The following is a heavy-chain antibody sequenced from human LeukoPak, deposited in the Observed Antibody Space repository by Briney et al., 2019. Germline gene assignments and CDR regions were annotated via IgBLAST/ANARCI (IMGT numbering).Heavy chain of an antibody. J-gene: IGHJ3*02. D-gene: IGHD1-26*01. CDR1: GGPISSSSYY. Sequence: PSETLSLTCTVSGGPISSSSYYWGWIRQPPGKGLEWIGSIYYSGSTYSNPSLQSRVTISVDTSKNQFSLKLSSVTAADTAVYYCARYSGSYPHDAFDIWGQGTMVTVSS. CDR3: ARYSGSYPHDAFDI. V-gene: IGHV4-39*07. CDR2: IYYSGST.